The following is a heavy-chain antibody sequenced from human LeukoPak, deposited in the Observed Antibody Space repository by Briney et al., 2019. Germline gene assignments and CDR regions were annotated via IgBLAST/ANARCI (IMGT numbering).Heavy chain of an antibody. D-gene: IGHD3-22*01. CDR1: EFTFSIYA. CDR2: ITSAGENT. J-gene: IGHJ4*02. Sequence: GGFLRLSCAASEFTFSIYAMSWVRQAPGKGLEWVSSITSAGENTFYTGSVKGRFTISRDNSRNTLYLQMNSLRAEDTAIYYCAKDRPNYYGSNGHYYRRDGDYWGQGTLVTVSS. V-gene: IGHV3-23*01. CDR3: AKDRPNYYGSNGHYYRRDGDY.